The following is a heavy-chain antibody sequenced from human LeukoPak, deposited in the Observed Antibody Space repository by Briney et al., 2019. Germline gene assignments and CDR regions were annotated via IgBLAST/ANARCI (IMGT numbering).Heavy chain of an antibody. CDR1: GFTFSSYS. J-gene: IGHJ6*02. CDR2: ISSSGSYI. Sequence: PGGSLRLSCAASGFTFSSYSMNWVRQAPGKGLEWVSSISSSGSYIYYADSVKGRFTISRDNAKNSLYLQMNSLRAEDTAVYYCARDQYSSGWAAEFGYGMDVWGQGTTVTVSS. D-gene: IGHD6-19*01. V-gene: IGHV3-21*01. CDR3: ARDQYSSGWAAEFGYGMDV.